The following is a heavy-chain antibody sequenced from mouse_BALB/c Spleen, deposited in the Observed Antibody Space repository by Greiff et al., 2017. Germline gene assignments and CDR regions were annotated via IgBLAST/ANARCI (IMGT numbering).Heavy chain of an antibody. V-gene: IGHV14-3*02. CDR1: GFNIKDTY. D-gene: IGHD1-1*01. J-gene: IGHJ4*01. CDR2: IDPANGNT. Sequence: LVESGAELVKPGASVKLSCTASGFNIKDTYMHWVKQRPEQGLEWIGRIDPANGNTKYDPKFQGKATITADTSSNTAYLQLSSLTSEDTAVYYCAITTVTPYYAMDYWGQGTSVTVSS. CDR3: AITTVTPYYAMDY.